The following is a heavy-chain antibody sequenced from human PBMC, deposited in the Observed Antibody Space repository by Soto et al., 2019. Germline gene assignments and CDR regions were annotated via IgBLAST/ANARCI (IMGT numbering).Heavy chain of an antibody. Sequence: QVQLQESGPGLVKPSETLSLTCTVSGGSISSYYWSWIRQPPGKGLEWIGYIYYSGSTNYNPSLKSRVTISVDTSKNQFSLKLSSVTAADTAVYYCASTSWELPYYYYYGMDVWGQGTTVTVSS. CDR2: IYYSGST. J-gene: IGHJ6*02. V-gene: IGHV4-59*01. CDR3: ASTSWELPYYYYYGMDV. CDR1: GGSISSYY. D-gene: IGHD1-26*01.